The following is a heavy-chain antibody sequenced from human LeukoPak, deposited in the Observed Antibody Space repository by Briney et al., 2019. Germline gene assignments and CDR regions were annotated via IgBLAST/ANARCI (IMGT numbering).Heavy chain of an antibody. CDR2: ISGSGGST. CDR3: AKDGYYYDSSGYYYFDY. V-gene: IGHV3-23*01. D-gene: IGHD3-22*01. CDR1: GFTFSSYA. Sequence: PGGSLRLSCAASGFTFSSYAMSWVRQAPGKGLEWVSAISGSGGSTYYADSVKGRFTISRDNSKNTLYLQMSSLRAEDTAVYYCAKDGYYYDSSGYYYFDYWGQGTLVTVSS. J-gene: IGHJ4*02.